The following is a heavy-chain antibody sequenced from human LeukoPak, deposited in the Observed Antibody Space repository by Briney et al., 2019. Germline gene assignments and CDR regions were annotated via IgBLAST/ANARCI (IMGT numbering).Heavy chain of an antibody. Sequence: GGSLRLSCAASGFTFSNYAMTWVRQAPGKGLEWVSVISGSGGTTYYADSVKGRFTISRDNSKNTLYLQTNSLRAEDTAVYSCAKTQGYFDYWGQGTLVTVSS. CDR3: AKTQGYFDY. CDR2: ISGSGGTT. CDR1: GFTFSNYA. J-gene: IGHJ4*02. V-gene: IGHV3-23*01.